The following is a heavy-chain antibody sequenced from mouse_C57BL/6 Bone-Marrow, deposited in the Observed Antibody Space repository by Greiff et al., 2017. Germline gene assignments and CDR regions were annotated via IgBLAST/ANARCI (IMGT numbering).Heavy chain of an antibody. CDR2: ISSGGDYI. V-gene: IGHV5-9-1*02. Sequence: EVQLVESGEGLVKPGGSLKLSCAASGFTFSSYAMSWVRQTPEKRLEWVAYISSGGDYIYYAATVKGRFTISRDNARNTMYLQTSSLKSEDTAMYYCTRDRLPYHAWFAYWGQGTLVTVSA. CDR1: GFTFSSYA. CDR3: TRDRLPYHAWFAY. J-gene: IGHJ3*01. D-gene: IGHD1-2*01.